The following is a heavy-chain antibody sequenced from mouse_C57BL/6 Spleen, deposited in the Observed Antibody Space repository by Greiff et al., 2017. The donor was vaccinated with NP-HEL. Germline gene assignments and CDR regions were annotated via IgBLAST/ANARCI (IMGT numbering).Heavy chain of an antibody. CDR2: INPYNGGT. V-gene: IGHV1-19*01. CDR1: GYTFTDYH. J-gene: IGHJ4*01. Sequence: EVQLQQSGPVLVKPGASVKMSCKASGYTFTDYHMNWVKQSHGKSLEWIGVINPYNGGTSYNQKFKGKATLTVDKSSSTAYMELNSLTSEDSAVYYGARGGGGNSYYYAMDYWGQGTSVTVSS. CDR3: ARGGGGNSYYYAMDY. D-gene: IGHD2-1*01.